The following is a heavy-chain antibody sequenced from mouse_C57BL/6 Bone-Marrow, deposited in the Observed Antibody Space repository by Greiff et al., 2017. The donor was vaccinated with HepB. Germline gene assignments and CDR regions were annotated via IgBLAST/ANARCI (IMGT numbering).Heavy chain of an antibody. J-gene: IGHJ4*01. D-gene: IGHD2-12*01. CDR3: ASGCYPYYAMDY. CDR2: IYPGSGST. Sequence: VQLQQSGAELVKPGASVKMSCKASGYTFTSYWITWVKQRPGQGLEWIGGIYPGSGSTNYNEKFKSKATLTVVTSSSTAYMQLSSLTSEDSAVYDYASGCYPYYAMDYWDRGPSVTVSA. CDR1: GYTFTSYW. V-gene: IGHV1-55*01.